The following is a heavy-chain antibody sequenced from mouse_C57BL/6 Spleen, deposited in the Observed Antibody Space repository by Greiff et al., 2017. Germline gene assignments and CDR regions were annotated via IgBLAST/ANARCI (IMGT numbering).Heavy chain of an antibody. D-gene: IGHD2-1*01. V-gene: IGHV1-55*01. CDR2: IYPGSGST. CDR3: ARGGNYVWYFDV. J-gene: IGHJ1*03. CDR1: GYTFTSYW. Sequence: VKLKQPGAELVKPGASVKMSCKASGYTFTSYWITWVKQRPGQGLEWIGDIYPGSGSTNYNEKFKSKATLTVDTSSSTAYMQLSSLTSEDSAVYYCARGGNYVWYFDVWGTGTTVTVSS.